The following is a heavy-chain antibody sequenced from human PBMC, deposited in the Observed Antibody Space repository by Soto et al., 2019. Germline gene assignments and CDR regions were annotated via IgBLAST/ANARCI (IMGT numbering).Heavy chain of an antibody. V-gene: IGHV2-5*02. D-gene: IGHD3-10*01. Sequence: QITLKESGPTLVRPTQTLTLTCTFSGFSLSTTGVGVGWIRQPPGKALEWLALIYWADDKRYSPSLKSRLTITKDTSKNEVILTMTNMDPVDTATYYCEQRLRDYGLGRERATYFDPWGQGTLVTVSS. CDR3: EQRLRDYGLGRERATYFDP. CDR2: IYWADDK. J-gene: IGHJ5*02. CDR1: GFSLSTTGVG.